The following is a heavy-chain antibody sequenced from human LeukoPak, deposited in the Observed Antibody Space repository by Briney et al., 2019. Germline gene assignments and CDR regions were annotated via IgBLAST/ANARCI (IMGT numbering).Heavy chain of an antibody. Sequence: GGSLRLSCAASGFTFSRYGMHWVRQAPGKGLEWVAVISYDGSNKYYADSVKGRFTISRDNSKNTLYVQMNSLRPEDTAVYYCAKGYGPYYYNYMDVWGKGTTVTVSS. J-gene: IGHJ6*03. CDR2: ISYDGSNK. CDR1: GFTFSRYG. D-gene: IGHD4-17*01. V-gene: IGHV3-30*18. CDR3: AKGYGPYYYNYMDV.